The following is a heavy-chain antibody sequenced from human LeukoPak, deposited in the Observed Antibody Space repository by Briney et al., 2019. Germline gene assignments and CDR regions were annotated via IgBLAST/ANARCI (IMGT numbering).Heavy chain of an antibody. J-gene: IGHJ3*02. CDR1: GYTFTSYG. D-gene: IGHD3-9*01. V-gene: IGHV1-18*01. CDR2: ISAYNGNT. Sequence: ASVKVSCKASGYTFTSYGISWVRQAPAQGLEWMGWISAYNGNTNYAQKLQGRVTMTTDTSTSTAYMELRSLRSDDTAVYYCARVSSNYDILTGYYRRAFDIWGQGTMVTVSS. CDR3: ARVSSNYDILTGYYRRAFDI.